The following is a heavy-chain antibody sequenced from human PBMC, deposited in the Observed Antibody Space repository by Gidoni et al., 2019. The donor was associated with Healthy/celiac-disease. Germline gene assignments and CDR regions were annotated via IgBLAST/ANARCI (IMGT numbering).Heavy chain of an antibody. CDR2: ISGSGGST. CDR1: GFTFSSYA. CDR3: ATSIAVAERAFDY. V-gene: IGHV3-23*01. Sequence: TASGFTFSSYAMSWVRQSPGKGLEWGSAISGSGGSTYYADSVKGRFTISRDNSKNTLYLQMNSLRAEDTAVYYCATSIAVAERAFDYWGQGTLVTVSS. D-gene: IGHD6-19*01. J-gene: IGHJ4*02.